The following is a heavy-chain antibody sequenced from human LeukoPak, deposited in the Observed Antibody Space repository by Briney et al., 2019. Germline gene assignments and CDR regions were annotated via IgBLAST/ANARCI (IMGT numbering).Heavy chain of an antibody. CDR2: IYSGGTT. CDR3: AKGERVIKIHYFDY. Sequence: GGSLRLSCAVSGFTVSGNYMSWVRQAPGKGLEWVSLIYSGGTTYYADSVKGRFTISRDNSKNTLYLQMNSLRAEDTAVYYCAKGERVIKIHYFDYWGQGTLVTVSS. J-gene: IGHJ4*02. CDR1: GFTVSGNY. V-gene: IGHV3-53*01. D-gene: IGHD3-22*01.